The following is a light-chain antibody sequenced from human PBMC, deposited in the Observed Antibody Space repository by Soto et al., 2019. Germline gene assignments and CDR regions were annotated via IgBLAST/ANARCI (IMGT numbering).Light chain of an antibody. CDR2: AAS. V-gene: IGKV1-39*01. Sequence: DLQMTQSPSSLSSSVGDRVTITCRASQSISSYLNWYQQKPGKAPKLLIYAASSLQSGVPSRFSGSGSGTEFTLTITSLRPDDFATYYCQQYNSYSRTFGQGTKVDIK. J-gene: IGKJ1*01. CDR1: QSISSY. CDR3: QQYNSYSRT.